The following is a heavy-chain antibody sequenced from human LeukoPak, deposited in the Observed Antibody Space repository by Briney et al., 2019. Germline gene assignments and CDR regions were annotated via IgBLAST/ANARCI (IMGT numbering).Heavy chain of an antibody. CDR2: VNHSGIT. CDR3: RLEMTTTTPDNFDF. CDR1: GDSVRNDFYY. J-gene: IGHJ4*02. D-gene: IGHD5-24*01. Sequence: PSETLSLTCSVSGDSVRNDFYYWSWIRQPPGKGLEWIGEVNHSGITNYNPSLKSRVTISVDTSKNQFSLKLSSVTAADTAVYYCRLEMTTTTPDNFDFWGQGTLVTVSS. V-gene: IGHV4-34*01.